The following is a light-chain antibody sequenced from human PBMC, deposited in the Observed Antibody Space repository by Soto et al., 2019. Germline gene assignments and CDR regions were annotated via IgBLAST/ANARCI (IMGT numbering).Light chain of an antibody. Sequence: DIQMTQSPSSLSASVGDRVTMTGRASQRISSYVNWYQHKAGRAPKLLILAATSLQSAVPSRFSGSESGTDFTLTISSLQPEDFATYFCQQSFSTPWTFGQGTKVDIK. CDR3: QQSFSTPWT. J-gene: IGKJ1*01. V-gene: IGKV1-39*01. CDR1: QRISSY. CDR2: AAT.